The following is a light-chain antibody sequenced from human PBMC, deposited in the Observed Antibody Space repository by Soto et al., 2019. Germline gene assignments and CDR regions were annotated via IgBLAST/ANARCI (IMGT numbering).Light chain of an antibody. V-gene: IGLV2-14*01. CDR2: EIS. J-gene: IGLJ1*01. Sequence: QCVLTQPASVSGTPGQSITISCTATSSDVGGYNYVSWYHQHPGKASKLMIYEISNRPSRDSNRLPSYNSGNTASPAIYWLQAEDEADYYCSSYTSSSTAYVFGTGTKVTV. CDR1: SSDVGGYNY. CDR3: SSYTSSSTAYV.